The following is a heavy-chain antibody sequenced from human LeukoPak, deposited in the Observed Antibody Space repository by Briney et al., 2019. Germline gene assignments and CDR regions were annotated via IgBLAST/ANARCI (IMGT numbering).Heavy chain of an antibody. J-gene: IGHJ4*02. V-gene: IGHV5-51*01. D-gene: IGHD3-10*01. Sequence: PGESLKISCKASGYTFINYWIGWVRQMPGKGLEWMGIIYPDDSDTRYSPSFEGQVTISADKSISTAYLQWNSLKASDTAMYYCARSRGWTYGQDFVYWGQGALVTVSS. CDR2: IYPDDSDT. CDR3: ARSRGWTYGQDFVY. CDR1: GYTFINYW.